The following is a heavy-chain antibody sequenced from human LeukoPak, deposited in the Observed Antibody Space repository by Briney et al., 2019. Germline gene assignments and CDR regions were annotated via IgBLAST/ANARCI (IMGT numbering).Heavy chain of an antibody. CDR1: GGSISSGDYY. D-gene: IGHD3-10*01. Sequence: SQTLSLTCTVSGGSISSGDYYWSWIRQPPGKGLEWIGYIYYSGSTYYNPSLKSRVTISVDTSKNQFSLKLSSVTGADTAVYYCARVDVWFGYNFDYWGQGTLVTVSS. J-gene: IGHJ4*02. V-gene: IGHV4-30-4*01. CDR3: ARVDVWFGYNFDY. CDR2: IYYSGST.